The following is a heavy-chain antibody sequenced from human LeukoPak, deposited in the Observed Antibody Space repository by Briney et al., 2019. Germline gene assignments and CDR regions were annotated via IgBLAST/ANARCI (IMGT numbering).Heavy chain of an antibody. CDR3: ARKSGYDSLSTFDI. J-gene: IGHJ3*02. D-gene: IGHD5-12*01. CDR2: IYYSGST. V-gene: IGHV4-59*01. Sequence: SETLSLTCTVSGGSISRYYWSWIRQPPGKGLEWIGYIYYSGSTKYNPSLKSRVTVSVDTSKNQFSLNLRSVTAADTAVYYCARKSGYDSLSTFDIWGQGTMVTVSS. CDR1: GGSISRYY.